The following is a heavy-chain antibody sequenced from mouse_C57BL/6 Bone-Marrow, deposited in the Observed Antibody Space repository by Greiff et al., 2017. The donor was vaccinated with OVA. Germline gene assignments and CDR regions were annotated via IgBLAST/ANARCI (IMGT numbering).Heavy chain of an antibody. Sequence: QVQLQQSGPELVKPGASVKISCKASGYALSSSWMNWVKQRPGKGLEWIGRIYPGDGDTNYNGKFKGKATLTADKSSSTAYMQLSSLTSEDSAVYFCARYFDYLGQGTTLTVSS. CDR2: IYPGDGDT. CDR3: ARYFDY. V-gene: IGHV1-82*01. J-gene: IGHJ2*01. CDR1: GYALSSSW.